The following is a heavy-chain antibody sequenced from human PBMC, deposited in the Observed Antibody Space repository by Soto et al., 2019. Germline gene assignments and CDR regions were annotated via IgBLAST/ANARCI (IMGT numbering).Heavy chain of an antibody. J-gene: IGHJ6*02. CDR1: GFTFSSYW. CDR2: INSDGSST. D-gene: IGHD1-26*01. Sequence: GGSLRLSCAASGFTFSSYWMHWVRQAPGKGLVWVSRINSDGSSTSYADSVKSRFTISRDNAKNTLYLQMNSLRAEDTAVYYCARGGSYYYYYYGMDVWGQGTTVTVSS. V-gene: IGHV3-74*01. CDR3: ARGGSYYYYYYGMDV.